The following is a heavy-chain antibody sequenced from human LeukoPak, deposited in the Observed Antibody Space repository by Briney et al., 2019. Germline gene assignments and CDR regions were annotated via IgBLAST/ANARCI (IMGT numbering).Heavy chain of an antibody. CDR2: IYYSGST. CDR3: ASDSSGYYRFDY. J-gene: IGHJ4*02. D-gene: IGHD3-22*01. CDR1: GGSISSSSYY. V-gene: IGHV4-39*01. Sequence: HSETLSLTCTVSGGSISSSSYYWGWIRQPPGKGLEWIGSIYYSGSTYYNPSLKSRVTISVDTSKNQFSLKLSSVTAADTAVYYCASDSSGYYRFDYWGQGTLVTVSS.